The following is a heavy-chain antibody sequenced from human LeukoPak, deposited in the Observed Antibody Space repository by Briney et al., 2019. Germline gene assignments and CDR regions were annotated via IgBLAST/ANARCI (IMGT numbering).Heavy chain of an antibody. CDR1: GYTFTSYG. J-gene: IGHJ5*02. CDR2: ISAYNGNT. CDR3: ARDRSAAADLNWFDP. Sequence: GASVKVSCKASGYTFTSYGISWVRQAPGQGLEWMGWISAYNGNTNYAQKLQGRVTMTTDTSTSTAYMELRSLRSDDTAVYYCARDRSAAADLNWFDPWGQGTLVTVSS. V-gene: IGHV1-18*01. D-gene: IGHD6-13*01.